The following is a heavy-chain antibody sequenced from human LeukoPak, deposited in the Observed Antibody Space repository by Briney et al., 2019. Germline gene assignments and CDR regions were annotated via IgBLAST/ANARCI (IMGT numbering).Heavy chain of an antibody. J-gene: IGHJ4*02. V-gene: IGHV3-23*01. CDR2: IGGRGGST. CDR1: GFTFSSHA. D-gene: IGHD3-22*01. CDR3: ARDPGVIAFHYFDF. Sequence: GESLRLSCVASGFTFSSHAMAWVRQAPGKGLEWVSAIGGRGGSTYYADSVKGRFTISRDNSKNTLYLQMNSLRAEDTALYYCARDPGVIAFHYFDFWGPGTLVTVSS.